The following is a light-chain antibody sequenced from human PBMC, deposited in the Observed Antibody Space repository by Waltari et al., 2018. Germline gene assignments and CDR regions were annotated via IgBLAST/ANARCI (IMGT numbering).Light chain of an antibody. CDR3: MQGTHWPLT. J-gene: IGKJ4*01. Sequence: DVGLPQSPPSLLVTLGQPASISRKYRQSLGHSDGNTYLAWFQQRPGQSPRRLIYKVSNRESGVPDRFSASGSGTDFTLKISRVEAEDVGVYYCMQGTHWPLTFGGGTKVEIK. CDR2: KVS. CDR1: QSLGHSDGNTY. V-gene: IGKV2-30*02.